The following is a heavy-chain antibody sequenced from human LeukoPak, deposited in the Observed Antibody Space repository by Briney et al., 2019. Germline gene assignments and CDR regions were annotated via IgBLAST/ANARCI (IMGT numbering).Heavy chain of an antibody. D-gene: IGHD6-13*01. CDR2: ISSSSSYI. Sequence: GGSLRLSCAASGFTFSSYSMNWVRQAPGKGLEWVSSISSSSSYIYYADSVKGRFTISRDNAKNSLYLQMNSLRAEDTAVYYCARDLEAGSSSWYHPSGSPFLSYFDYWGQGTLVTVSS. CDR1: GFTFSSYS. CDR3: ARDLEAGSSSWYHPSGSPFLSYFDY. J-gene: IGHJ4*02. V-gene: IGHV3-21*01.